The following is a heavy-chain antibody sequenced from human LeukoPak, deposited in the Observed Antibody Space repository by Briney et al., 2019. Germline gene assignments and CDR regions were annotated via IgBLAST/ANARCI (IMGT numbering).Heavy chain of an antibody. CDR2: INPNSGGT. D-gene: IGHD6-13*01. CDR1: GYTFTGYY. Sequence: ASVKVSCKASGYTFTGYYMHWVRQAPGQGLEWMGWINPNSGGTNYAQKFQGWVTMTRDTSISTAYMELSRLRSDDTAVYYCARADSSSWYRSGRYFDYWGQGTLVTVSS. CDR3: ARADSSSWYRSGRYFDY. V-gene: IGHV1-2*04. J-gene: IGHJ4*02.